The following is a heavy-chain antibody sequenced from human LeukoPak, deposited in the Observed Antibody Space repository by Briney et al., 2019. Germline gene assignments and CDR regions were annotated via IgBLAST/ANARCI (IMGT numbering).Heavy chain of an antibody. CDR2: TNQYGSEK. Sequence: GGSLTLSCAASGFTFSSYSMTWVRQAPGKGLEWVANTNQYGSEKYYVDSVKGRFTISRDNAKSSLYLQMNSLRVEDTAVYYCARDSSGWYAGVSGYWGQGTLVTVSS. V-gene: IGHV3-7*01. J-gene: IGHJ4*02. D-gene: IGHD6-19*01. CDR3: ARDSSGWYAGVSGY. CDR1: GFTFSSYS.